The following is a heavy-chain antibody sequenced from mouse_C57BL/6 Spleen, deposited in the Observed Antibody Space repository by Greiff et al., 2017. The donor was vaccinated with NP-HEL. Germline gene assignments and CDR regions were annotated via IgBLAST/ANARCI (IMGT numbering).Heavy chain of an antibody. J-gene: IGHJ2*01. CDR3: TRFGGYYY. V-gene: IGHV1-15*01. D-gene: IGHD2-3*01. CDR1: GYTFTDYE. CDR2: IDPETGGT. Sequence: QVQLKESGAELVRPGASVTLSCKASGYTFTDYEMHWVKQTPVHGLEWIGAIDPETGGTAYNQKFKGKAILTADKSSSTAYMELRSLTSEDSAVYYCTRFGGYYYWGQGTTLTVSS.